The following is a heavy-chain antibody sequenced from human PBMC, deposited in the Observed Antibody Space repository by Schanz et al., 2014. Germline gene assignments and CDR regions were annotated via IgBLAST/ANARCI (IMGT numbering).Heavy chain of an antibody. D-gene: IGHD1-26*01. J-gene: IGHJ4*02. CDR1: GFTFSSYD. Sequence: EQLVESGGGLVQPGGSLRLSCVASGFTFSSYDVFWVRQAPGKGLEWVAILWHYGSKKYYADSVKGRFTISRDNSKNTLFLQMNSLRAEDTAVYYCARDHTTESYYSAGPPIDYWGQGTLLNVAS. CDR2: LWHYGSKK. V-gene: IGHV3-33*01. CDR3: ARDHTTESYYSAGPPIDY.